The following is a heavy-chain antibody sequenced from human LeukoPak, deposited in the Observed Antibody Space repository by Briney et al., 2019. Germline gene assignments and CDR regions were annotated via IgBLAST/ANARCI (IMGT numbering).Heavy chain of an antibody. J-gene: IGHJ4*02. Sequence: AASVKVSCKASGYTFTGYYMHWVRQAPGQGLEWMGWINPNSGGTNYAQKFQGWVTMTRDTSISTAYMELSSLRSEDTAVYYCARDLSGSQRGGYFEYWGQGALVTVSS. D-gene: IGHD1-26*01. CDR3: ARDLSGSQRGGYFEY. CDR2: INPNSGGT. V-gene: IGHV1-2*04. CDR1: GYTFTGYY.